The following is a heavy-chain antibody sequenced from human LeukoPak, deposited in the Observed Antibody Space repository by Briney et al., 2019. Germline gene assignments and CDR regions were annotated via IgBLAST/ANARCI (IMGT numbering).Heavy chain of an antibody. D-gene: IGHD6-19*01. CDR2: FYTSGST. Sequence: SETLSLTCTVSGGSISSGTYYWSWIRQPAGKGLEWIGRFYTSGSTDYNPSLKSRVTISVDTSKNQFSLKLSSVTAADTAVYYCARMKYSSGPSRTYAFDPWGQGTLVTVSS. J-gene: IGHJ5*02. V-gene: IGHV4-61*02. CDR1: GGSISSGTYY. CDR3: ARMKYSSGPSRTYAFDP.